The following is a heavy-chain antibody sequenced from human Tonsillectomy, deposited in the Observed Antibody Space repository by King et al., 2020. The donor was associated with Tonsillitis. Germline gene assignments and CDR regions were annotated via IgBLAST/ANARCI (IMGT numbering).Heavy chain of an antibody. V-gene: IGHV4-31*03. D-gene: IGHD2-15*01. CDR3: GRYEGGVFDP. CDR1: GGSISGGDDF. CDR2: IHYSGST. Sequence: HVQLQESGPGLVKPSQTLSLTCTVSGGSISGGDDFLSWIRQHPGKGLGWFGYIHYSGSTYYNPSLKSRLTILLDTSKHQFSLKLSSVTAADTAVYYCGRYEGGVFDPWGQGTLVTVSS. J-gene: IGHJ5*02.